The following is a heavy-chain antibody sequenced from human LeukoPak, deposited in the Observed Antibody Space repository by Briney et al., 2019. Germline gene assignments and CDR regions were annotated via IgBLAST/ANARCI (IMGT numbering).Heavy chain of an antibody. V-gene: IGHV4-59*02. D-gene: IGHD3-16*01. J-gene: IGHJ6*03. CDR3: AREIVLMMSDVASPYFMDV. CDR2: VYSGGTS. Sequence: SETLSLSCSVSGASVNDYFWGWIRQPPGRRLEWIGHVYSGGTSEYSPSLKDRVTISLDASNNQVSLSLTSSTAADTAVYYCAREIVLMMSDVASPYFMDVWGRGTTVTVAS. CDR1: GASVNDYF.